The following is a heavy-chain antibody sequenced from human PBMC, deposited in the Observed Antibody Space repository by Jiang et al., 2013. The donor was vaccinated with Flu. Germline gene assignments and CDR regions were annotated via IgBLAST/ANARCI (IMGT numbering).Heavy chain of an antibody. CDR3: ARSDWNSSPKNFDY. D-gene: IGHD1/OR15-1a*01. Sequence: QLVESGGGLVKPGGSLRLSCAASGFTFSSYTMNWVRQAPGKGLEWVSSISSSSSYIYYADSVKDRFTISRDNAKNSLYLQMNSLRAEDTAVYYCARSDWNSSPKNFDYWGQGTLVTVSP. V-gene: IGHV3-21*06. CDR1: GFTFSSYT. CDR2: ISSSSSYI. J-gene: IGHJ4*02.